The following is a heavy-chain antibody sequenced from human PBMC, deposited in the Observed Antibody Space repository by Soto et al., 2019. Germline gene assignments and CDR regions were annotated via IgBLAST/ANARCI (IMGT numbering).Heavy chain of an antibody. CDR1: GGSFSGYY. CDR3: ARGMKGGQYSSSFRRIYWFDP. J-gene: IGHJ5*02. V-gene: IGHV4-34*01. CDR2: INHSGST. Sequence: QVQLQQWGAGLLKPSETLSLTCAVYGGSFSGYYWSWIRQPPGKGLEWIGEINHSGSTNYNPSLKSRVTISVDTSKNQFSLKLSSVTAADTAVYYCARGMKGGQYSSSFRRIYWFDPWGQGTLVTVSS. D-gene: IGHD6-6*01.